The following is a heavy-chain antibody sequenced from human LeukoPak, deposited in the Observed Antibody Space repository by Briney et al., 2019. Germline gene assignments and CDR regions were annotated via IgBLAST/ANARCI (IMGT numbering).Heavy chain of an antibody. J-gene: IGHJ4*02. CDR3: ARVAPYDILDYFDY. CDR1: GFTFSSYW. CDR2: IKQDGSEK. Sequence: PGGSLRLSCAASGFTFSSYWMSWVRQAPGKGLEWVANIKQDGSEKYYVDSVKGRFTISRDNAKNSLYLQMNSLRAEDTDVYYCARVAPYDILDYFDYWGQGTLDTVSS. D-gene: IGHD3-9*01. V-gene: IGHV3-7*01.